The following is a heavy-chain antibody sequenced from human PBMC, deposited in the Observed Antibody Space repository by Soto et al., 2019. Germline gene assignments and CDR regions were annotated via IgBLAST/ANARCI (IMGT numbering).Heavy chain of an antibody. V-gene: IGHV4-34*01. CDR1: GGSFSGYY. D-gene: IGHD6-13*01. CDR2: INHSGST. CDR3: ARKGSSWYNWFDP. J-gene: IGHJ5*02. Sequence: SETLSLTCAVYGGSFSGYYWSWIRQPPGKGLEWIGEINHSGSTNYNPSLKSRVTISVDTSKNQFSLKLSSVTAADTAVYYCARKGSSWYNWFDPWGQGTLVTVS.